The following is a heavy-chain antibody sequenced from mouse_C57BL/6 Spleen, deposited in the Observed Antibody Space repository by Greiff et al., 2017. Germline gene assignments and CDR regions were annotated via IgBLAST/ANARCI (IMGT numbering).Heavy chain of an antibody. D-gene: IGHD1-1*01. CDR1: GYAFSSSW. J-gene: IGHJ2*01. CDR2: IYPGDGDT. CDR3: ARRTGYYGSSYDFDY. Sequence: QVQLQQSGPELVKPGASVKISCKASGYAFSSSWMNWVKQRPGKGLEWIGRIYPGDGDTNYNGKFKGKATLTADKSSSTAYMQLSSLTSEDSAVYFCARRTGYYGSSYDFDYWGQGTTLTVSS. V-gene: IGHV1-82*01.